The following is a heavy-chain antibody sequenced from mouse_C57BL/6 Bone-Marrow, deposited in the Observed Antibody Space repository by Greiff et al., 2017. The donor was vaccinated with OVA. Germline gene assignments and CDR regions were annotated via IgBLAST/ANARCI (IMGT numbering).Heavy chain of an antibody. Sequence: QVTLKECGPGILQPSQTLSLTCSFSGFSLSTFGMGVGWIRQPSGKGLEWLAHIWWDDDKYYNPALKSRLTISKDTSKNQVFLKIANVDTADTATYYCARIGRANHYYGSHWFAYWGQGTLVTVSA. CDR1: GFSLSTFGMG. V-gene: IGHV8-8*01. CDR3: ARIGRANHYYGSHWFAY. J-gene: IGHJ3*01. D-gene: IGHD1-1*01. CDR2: IWWDDDK.